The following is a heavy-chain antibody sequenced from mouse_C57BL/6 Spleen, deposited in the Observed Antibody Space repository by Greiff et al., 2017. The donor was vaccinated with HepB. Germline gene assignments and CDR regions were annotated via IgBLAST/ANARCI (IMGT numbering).Heavy chain of an antibody. CDR1: GFTFSSYG. CDR2: ISSGGSYT. V-gene: IGHV5-6*01. J-gene: IGHJ2*01. CDR3: AREGTGWDY. D-gene: IGHD1-1*02. Sequence: EVKLMESGGDLVKPGGSLKLSCAASGFTFSSYGMSWVRQTPDKRLEWVATISSGGSYTYYPDSVKGRFTISRDNAKNTLYLQMSSLKSEDTAMYYCAREGTGWDYWGQGTTLTVSS.